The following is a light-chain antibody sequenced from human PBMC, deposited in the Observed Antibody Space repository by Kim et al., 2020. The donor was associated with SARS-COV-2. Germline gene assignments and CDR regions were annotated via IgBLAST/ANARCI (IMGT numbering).Light chain of an antibody. Sequence: SVTPGQTSTFNGAGDSGEDKYICWYQQKSGQSPVLVIYQNYKRPSGIPERFSGSNSGNTATLTISGTQAMDEADYYCQAWDFNRVFGRGTQLTVL. CDR2: QNY. J-gene: IGLJ3*02. CDR1: SGEDKY. CDR3: QAWDFNRV. V-gene: IGLV3-1*01.